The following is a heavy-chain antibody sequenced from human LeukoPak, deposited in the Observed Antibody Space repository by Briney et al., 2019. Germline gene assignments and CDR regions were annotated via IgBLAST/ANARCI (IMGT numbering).Heavy chain of an antibody. CDR1: GFTFSSYG. J-gene: IGHJ4*02. V-gene: IGHV3-30*02. CDR2: IRYDGSNK. CDR3: AKDSRGYSYGSFDY. Sequence: GGSLRLSCAASGFTFSSYGMDWVRQAPGNGLEWVAFIRYDGSNKYYADSVKGRFTISRDNSKNTLYLQMNSLRAEDTAVYYCAKDSRGYSYGSFDYWGQGTLVTVSS. D-gene: IGHD5-18*01.